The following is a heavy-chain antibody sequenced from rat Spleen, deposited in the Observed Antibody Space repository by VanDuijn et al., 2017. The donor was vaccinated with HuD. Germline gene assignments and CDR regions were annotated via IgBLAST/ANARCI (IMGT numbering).Heavy chain of an antibody. J-gene: IGHJ2*01. V-gene: IGHV5S13*01. Sequence: EVQLLESGGGLVQPGRSLKLSCAASEFTCSNYGMNWIRQAPTKGLEWVAFISPSGDKTYHRDSVKGRFTVSRDNAKSTLYLQMNSLRSEDTATYYCARHRGMMVVISPFDYWSQGVMVTVSS. CDR2: ISPSGDKT. CDR1: EFTCSNYG. CDR3: ARHRGMMVVISPFDY. D-gene: IGHD1-12*02.